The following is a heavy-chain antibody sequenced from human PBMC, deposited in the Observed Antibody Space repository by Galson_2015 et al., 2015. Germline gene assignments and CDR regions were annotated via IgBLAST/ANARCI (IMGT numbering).Heavy chain of an antibody. CDR1: GYTLTELS. Sequence: SVKVSCKVSGYTLTELSMHWVRQAPGKGLEWMGGFDPEDGETIYAQKFQGRVTMTEDTSTDTAYMELSSLRSEDTAVYYCATRTITIDSPDTFDIWGQGTMVTVSS. D-gene: IGHD5-12*01. CDR3: ATRTITIDSPDTFDI. V-gene: IGHV1-24*01. CDR2: FDPEDGET. J-gene: IGHJ3*02.